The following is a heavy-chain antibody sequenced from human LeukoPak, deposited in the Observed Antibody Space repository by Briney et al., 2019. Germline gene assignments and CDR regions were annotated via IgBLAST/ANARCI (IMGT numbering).Heavy chain of an antibody. V-gene: IGHV4-39*07. CDR3: AGHYSGSFPFDY. Sequence: PSETLSLTCTVSGGSLSSSSYYWGWIRQPPGKGLEWIGSIYYSGSTYYNPSLKSRVTISVDTSKNQFSLKLSSVTAADTAVYYCAGHYSGSFPFDYWGQGTLVTVSS. D-gene: IGHD1-26*01. CDR2: IYYSGST. CDR1: GGSLSSSSYY. J-gene: IGHJ4*02.